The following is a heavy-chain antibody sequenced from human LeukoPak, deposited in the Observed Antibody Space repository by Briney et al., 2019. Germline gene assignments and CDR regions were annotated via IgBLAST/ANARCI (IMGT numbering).Heavy chain of an antibody. CDR2: IYYSGST. CDR1: GDSIRRRSYF. CDR3: VDDSTGYYYFDY. V-gene: IGHV4-39*01. D-gene: IGHD3-9*01. J-gene: IGHJ4*02. Sequence: LETLSLTCSVSGDSIRRRSYFWGWIRQPPGKGLEWIGSIYYSGSTYYNPSLKSRVTISIDTSKSQLSLNLTSVTAADTAVYFCVDDSTGYYYFDYWGQGTLVTVSS.